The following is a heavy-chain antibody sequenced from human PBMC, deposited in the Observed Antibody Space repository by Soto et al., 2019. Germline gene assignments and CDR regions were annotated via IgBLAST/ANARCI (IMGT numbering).Heavy chain of an antibody. J-gene: IGHJ4*02. CDR2: IYYSGST. Sequence: QVQLQESGPGLVKPSETLSLTCIVSSGPISGYYWSWIRQPPGKGLEWIGYIYYSGSTNYNPSLKSRATMSVDTSKNQFSLKLSSVTAADTAVYHCARRYGGGFDYWGQGTLVTVSS. CDR3: ARRYGGGFDY. V-gene: IGHV4-59*08. D-gene: IGHD2-15*01. CDR1: SGPISGYY.